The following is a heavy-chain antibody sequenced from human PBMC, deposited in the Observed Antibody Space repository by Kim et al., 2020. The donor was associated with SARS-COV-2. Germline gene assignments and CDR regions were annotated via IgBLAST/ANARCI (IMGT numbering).Heavy chain of an antibody. Sequence: GGSLRLSCAASGFTFSSYSMNWVRQAPGKGLEWVSYISSSSSTIYYADSVKGRFTISRDNAKNSLYLQMNSLRDEDTAVYYCARQLLWFGELYPPYYYGIDVWGQGTTLTVSS. CDR2: ISSSSSTI. J-gene: IGHJ6*02. CDR1: GFTFSSYS. D-gene: IGHD3-10*01. CDR3: ARQLLWFGELYPPYYYGIDV. V-gene: IGHV3-48*02.